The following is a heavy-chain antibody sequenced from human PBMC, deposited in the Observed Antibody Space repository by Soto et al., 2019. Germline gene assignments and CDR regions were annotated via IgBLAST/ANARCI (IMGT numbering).Heavy chain of an antibody. D-gene: IGHD2-2*03. Sequence: QVQLQESGPGLVKPSETLSLTCTVSGGSITGYYWSWIRQPAGKGLEWIGRIYTSGSTNYNPSLKSRVTMSVDTSKNQFSLKLSSVTAADTAVYYCARVGYCSSTSCYKAHYYGMDVWGQGTTVTVSS. V-gene: IGHV4-4*07. CDR1: GGSITGYY. CDR3: ARVGYCSSTSCYKAHYYGMDV. J-gene: IGHJ6*02. CDR2: IYTSGST.